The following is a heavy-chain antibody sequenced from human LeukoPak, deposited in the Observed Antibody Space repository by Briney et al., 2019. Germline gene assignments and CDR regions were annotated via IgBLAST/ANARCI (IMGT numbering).Heavy chain of an antibody. V-gene: IGHV3-21*01. D-gene: IGHD3-22*01. CDR2: ISVRSNYI. Sequence: GGFLRLFCVASGYTFSSYSINWVRHAPGKGLEWVSSISVRSNYIYYADSVRGRFSISRDDARDSLYLQMNSLRAEDTAVYFCVRLRRNSDTSGFYYYYDFWGQGTLVTVSS. J-gene: IGHJ4*02. CDR1: GYTFSSYS. CDR3: VRLRRNSDTSGFYYYYDF.